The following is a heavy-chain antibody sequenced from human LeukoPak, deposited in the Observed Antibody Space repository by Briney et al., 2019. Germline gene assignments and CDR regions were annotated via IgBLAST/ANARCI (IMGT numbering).Heavy chain of an antibody. V-gene: IGHV3-74*01. CDR3: TRIRVGAHQLEY. J-gene: IGHJ4*02. CDR1: GFTFSNYW. D-gene: IGHD1-26*01. CDR2: INDAGRAI. Sequence: GGSLRLSCAASGFTFSNYWMIWVRQAPGQGLVWLSRINDAGRAISYADSMKGRFTSSRDNAKNTLYLQMNSLRAEDTAVYYCTRIRVGAHQLEYWGQGTLVTVSS.